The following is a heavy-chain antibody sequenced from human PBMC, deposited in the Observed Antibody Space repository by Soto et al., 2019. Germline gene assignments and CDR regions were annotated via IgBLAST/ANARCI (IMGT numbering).Heavy chain of an antibody. Sequence: QVQLVQSGAEVKKPGSSVKVSCKASGGTFSSYTISWVRQAPGQGLEWMGRIIPILGIANYAQKFQGRVTITADKSTSTAYMELSSLRSEDTAVYYCARGTGGYYYYGMDVCGQGTTVTFSS. CDR1: GGTFSSYT. CDR2: IIPILGIA. CDR3: ARGTGGYYYYGMDV. V-gene: IGHV1-69*02. J-gene: IGHJ6*02. D-gene: IGHD7-27*01.